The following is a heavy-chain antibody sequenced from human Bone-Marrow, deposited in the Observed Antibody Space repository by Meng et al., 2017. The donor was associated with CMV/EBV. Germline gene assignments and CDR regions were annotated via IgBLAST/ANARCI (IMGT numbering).Heavy chain of an antibody. D-gene: IGHD2-8*01. CDR3: ARNPRYCTNGVCHTLVDY. J-gene: IGHJ4*02. Sequence: INSGGYYWSWIRQHPGKGLEWIGYIYYSGSTYYNPSLKSRVTISVDTFKNQFSLKLSSVTAADTAVYYCARNPRYCTNGVCHTLVDYWGQGTLVTVSS. CDR1: INSGGYY. V-gene: IGHV4-31*02. CDR2: IYYSGST.